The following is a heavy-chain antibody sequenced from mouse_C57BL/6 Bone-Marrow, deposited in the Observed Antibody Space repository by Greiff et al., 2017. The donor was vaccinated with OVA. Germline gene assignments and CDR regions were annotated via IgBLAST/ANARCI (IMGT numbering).Heavy chain of an antibody. CDR1: GFSLTSYG. J-gene: IGHJ2*01. CDR2: LWGDGST. Sequence: VHLVESGPGLVAPSQSLSITCTVSGFSLTSYGVSWVRQPPGKGLEWLGVLWGDGSTNYHSGLRSRLSLSTDTSKSQVFLKLNSLQTDDTATYYCAKFNEGYYTFDFWGQGTTLTVSS. D-gene: IGHD2-3*01. V-gene: IGHV2-3*01. CDR3: AKFNEGYYTFDF.